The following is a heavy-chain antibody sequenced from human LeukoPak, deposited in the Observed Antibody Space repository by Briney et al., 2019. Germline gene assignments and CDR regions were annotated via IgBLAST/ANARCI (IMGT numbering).Heavy chain of an antibody. Sequence: PGGSLRLSCVASGFSFSSYGMHWVRQAPGKGLEWVTNIKYDGSNKYYADSVQGRFTVSRDNSQNTLYLEMNSLRPEDTAVYVCVKDRLMTARFSEYFDDWGQGTLVTVSS. CDR3: VKDRLMTARFSEYFDD. V-gene: IGHV3-30*02. D-gene: IGHD3-3*01. CDR2: IKYDGSNK. CDR1: GFSFSSYG. J-gene: IGHJ4*02.